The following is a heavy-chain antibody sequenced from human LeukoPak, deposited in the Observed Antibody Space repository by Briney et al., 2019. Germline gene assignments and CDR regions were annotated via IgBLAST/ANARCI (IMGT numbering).Heavy chain of an antibody. V-gene: IGHV1-2*02. Sequence: GASVKVSCKASGYTFTGYYVHWVRQAPGQGLEWMGWINPNSGGTNYAQKFQGRVTMTRDTSISTAYMEPSRLRSDDTAVYYCARDYYGSGSYYSNKRYYAYWGQGTLVTVSS. CDR1: GYTFTGYY. D-gene: IGHD3-10*01. CDR3: ARDYYGSGSYYSNKRYYAY. J-gene: IGHJ4*02. CDR2: INPNSGGT.